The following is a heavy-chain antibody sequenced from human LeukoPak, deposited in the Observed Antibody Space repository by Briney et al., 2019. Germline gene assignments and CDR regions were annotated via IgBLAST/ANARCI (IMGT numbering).Heavy chain of an antibody. CDR1: DDSFSSHY. V-gene: IGHV4-59*11. Sequence: SETLSLTCAVSDDSFSSHYWTWIRQPPGKGLEWIGYISYIGSTNYNPPLKSRVTISIDTSKNQFSLQLTSVTAADTAVYYCARDLVTVTKGFDIWGQGTMVSVSS. D-gene: IGHD4-17*01. J-gene: IGHJ3*02. CDR3: ARDLVTVTKGFDI. CDR2: ISYIGST.